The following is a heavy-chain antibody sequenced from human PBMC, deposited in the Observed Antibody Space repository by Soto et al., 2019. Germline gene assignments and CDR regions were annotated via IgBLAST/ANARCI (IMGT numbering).Heavy chain of an antibody. CDR2: IYYSGST. CDR3: AGPLGSPCGGDCLGVYYYYGMDV. Sequence: PSETLSLTCTLSGGSISSSSYYWGWIRQPPGKGREWTGSIYYSGSTYYNPSLKSRVTISVHTSKNQSSLTLSSVTAADTAVYYCAGPLGSPCGGDCLGVYYYYGMDVWGQGTTVTVSS. V-gene: IGHV4-39*01. J-gene: IGHJ6*02. D-gene: IGHD2-21*02. CDR1: GGSISSSSYY.